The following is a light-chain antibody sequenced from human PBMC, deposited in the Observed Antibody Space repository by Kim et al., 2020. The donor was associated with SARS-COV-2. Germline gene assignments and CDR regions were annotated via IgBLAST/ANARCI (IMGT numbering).Light chain of an antibody. V-gene: IGLV3-1*01. CDR2: EDN. J-gene: IGLJ3*02. CDR3: PAWDNTMLV. CDR1: KLGDKY. Sequence: SYELTQPPAVSVSLGQTASMSCSGDKLGDKYVSWYQQKAGQSPELVIYEDNKRPSGIPERFFGSNSGNTATLTISGTQALDEADYYCPAWDNTMLVFVGG.